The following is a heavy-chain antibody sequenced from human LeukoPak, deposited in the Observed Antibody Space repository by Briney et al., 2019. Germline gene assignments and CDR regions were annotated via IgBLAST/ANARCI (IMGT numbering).Heavy chain of an antibody. V-gene: IGHV4-59*08. CDR1: GGSISSYY. Sequence: SETLTLTCTVSGGSISSYYWSWIRQPPGKGPEWIGSIYYSGSTNYNPSLKSRVTISVDTSKNQFSLKLSSVTAADTAVYYCARRSAGWLQPHPFDYWGQGTLVTVSS. CDR2: IYYSGST. CDR3: ARRSAGWLQPHPFDY. J-gene: IGHJ4*02. D-gene: IGHD5-24*01.